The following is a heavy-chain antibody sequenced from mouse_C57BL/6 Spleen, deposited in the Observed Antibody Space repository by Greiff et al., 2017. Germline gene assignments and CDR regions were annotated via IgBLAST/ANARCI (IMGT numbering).Heavy chain of an antibody. D-gene: IGHD3-2*02. CDR2: IYPSDSET. J-gene: IGHJ2*01. CDR1: GYTFTSYW. Sequence: QVQLQQPGAELVRPGSSVKLSCKASGYTFTSYWMDWVKQRPGQGLEWIGNIYPSDSETRYNQKFKDKATLTVDKSSSTAYMQLSSLTSEDSAVYYCARGAQSYFDYWGQGTTLTVSS. V-gene: IGHV1-61*01. CDR3: ARGAQSYFDY.